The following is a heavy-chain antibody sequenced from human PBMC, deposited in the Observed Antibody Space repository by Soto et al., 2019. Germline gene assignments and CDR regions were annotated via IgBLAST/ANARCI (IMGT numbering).Heavy chain of an antibody. CDR1: GYTLSSYA. V-gene: IGHV3-23*01. D-gene: IGHD2-15*01. CDR3: AKATVVTFYYYYGMDV. Sequence: GGSLRLSCAASGYTLSSYAMSWARQAPGKGLEWVAAISGSGGSTYSADFVKGRFTISRHNSKPTLYLQMNSLSAEDTAVYYCAKATVVTFYYYYGMDVWGQGATVTVSS. CDR2: ISGSGGST. J-gene: IGHJ6*02.